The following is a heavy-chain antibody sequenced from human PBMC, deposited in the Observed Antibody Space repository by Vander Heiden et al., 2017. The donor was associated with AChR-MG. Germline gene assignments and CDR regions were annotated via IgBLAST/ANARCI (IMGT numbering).Heavy chain of an antibody. V-gene: IGHV3-33*01. Sequence: QVQLVESGGGVVQPGRSLRLSCAASGFTFSSYGMHWVRQAPGKGLEWVAVIWYDGSNKYYADSVKGRFTISRDNSKNTLYLQMNSLRAEDTAVYYCARDPDSRYFDYWYFDLWGRGTLVTVSS. CDR1: GFTFSSYG. CDR2: IWYDGSNK. J-gene: IGHJ2*01. CDR3: ARDPDSRYFDYWYFDL. D-gene: IGHD3-9*01.